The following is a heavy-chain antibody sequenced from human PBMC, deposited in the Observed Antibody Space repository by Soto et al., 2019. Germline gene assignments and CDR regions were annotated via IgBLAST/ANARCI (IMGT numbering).Heavy chain of an antibody. J-gene: IGHJ6*02. Sequence: EVQLLESGGGLVQPGGSLRLSCAASRFTFSTYVMTWVRQAPGKGLEWVSAISRSGDSTYYADSVKGRFTISRDNSKNTLYVQMNSLRAEDTAVYYCAKGAFAGYYYYGMGVWGQGTTVTVSS. V-gene: IGHV3-23*01. CDR2: ISRSGDST. CDR1: RFTFSTYV. D-gene: IGHD3-16*01. CDR3: AKGAFAGYYYYGMGV.